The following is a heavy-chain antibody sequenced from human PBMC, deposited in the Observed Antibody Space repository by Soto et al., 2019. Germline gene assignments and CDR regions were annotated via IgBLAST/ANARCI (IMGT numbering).Heavy chain of an antibody. Sequence: ASVKVSCKTSGYFFNDYHMHWVRKAPGQGLEWMGWINPKNGDTNYAQKLQDRVTMTRDTSISTVYIELSRLTSDDTAVYYCAWGAGGSNIAAVLLDPWGQGTLVTVSS. V-gene: IGHV1-2*02. CDR2: INPKNGDT. D-gene: IGHD3-3*02. CDR3: AWGAGGSNIAAVLLDP. CDR1: GYFFNDYH. J-gene: IGHJ5*02.